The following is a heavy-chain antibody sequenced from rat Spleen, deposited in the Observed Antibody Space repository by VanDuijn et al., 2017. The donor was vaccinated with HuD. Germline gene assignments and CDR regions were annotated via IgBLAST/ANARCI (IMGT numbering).Heavy chain of an antibody. CDR2: LNTGGGIT. CDR3: ARSTYDYFDY. J-gene: IGHJ2*01. V-gene: IGHV5-25*01. D-gene: IGHD2-1*01. Sequence: EVQLVESGGGLVQPGRSLKLSCATSGFTFSNSYMAWVRQAPTKGLEWVAYLNTGGGITYYRDSVKGRFTISGDNARSTLYLQMDGLRSEDTATYYCARSTYDYFDYWGQGVMLTVSS. CDR1: GFTFSNSY.